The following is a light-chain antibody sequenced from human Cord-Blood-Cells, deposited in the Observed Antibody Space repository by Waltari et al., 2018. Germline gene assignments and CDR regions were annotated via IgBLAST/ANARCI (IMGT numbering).Light chain of an antibody. CDR3: QQLNSYPPT. J-gene: IGKJ4*01. V-gene: IGKV1-9*01. CDR2: AAS. CDR1: QGISSY. Sequence: IQLTQSPSSLSASVGDRVTITCRASQGISSYLAWYQQKPGKAPKLRIYAASTLQSGVPSRFSGSGSGTDFTLTISSLQPEDVATYYCQQLNSYPPTFGGGTKVEIK.